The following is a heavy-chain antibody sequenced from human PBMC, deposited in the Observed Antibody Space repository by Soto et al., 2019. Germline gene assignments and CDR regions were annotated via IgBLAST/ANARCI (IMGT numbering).Heavy chain of an antibody. CDR1: GGSISSGDYY. J-gene: IGHJ6*02. D-gene: IGHD3-10*01. CDR2: IYYSGST. V-gene: IGHV4-30-4*01. Sequence: SETLSLTCTVSGGSISSGDYYWSWIRQPPGKGLEWIGYIYYSGSTYYNPSLKSRVTISVDTSKNQFSLKLSSVTAADTAVYYCAAGSGSTYYYYGMDVWGQGTTVTVSS. CDR3: AAGSGSTYYYYGMDV.